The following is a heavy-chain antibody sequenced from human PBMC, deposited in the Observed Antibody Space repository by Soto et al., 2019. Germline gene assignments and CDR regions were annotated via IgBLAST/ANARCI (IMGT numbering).Heavy chain of an antibody. CDR1: GGSFSGYY. Sequence: SETLSLTCAVYGGSFSGYYWSWIRQPPGKGLEWIGEINHSGSTNYNPSLKSRVTISVDTSKNQFSLKLSSVTAADTAVYYCARGATVVHFDYWGQGTLVTVSS. CDR2: INHSGST. V-gene: IGHV4-34*01. CDR3: ARGATVVHFDY. D-gene: IGHD4-17*01. J-gene: IGHJ4*02.